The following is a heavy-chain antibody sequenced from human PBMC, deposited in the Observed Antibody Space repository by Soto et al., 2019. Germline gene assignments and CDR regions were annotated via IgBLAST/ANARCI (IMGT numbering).Heavy chain of an antibody. CDR3: AKGYCSGGSCYSTYYYYGMDV. D-gene: IGHD2-15*01. CDR2: ISYSGVST. Sequence: PGGSLRLSCAASGFTFSSYAMTWVRQAPGKGLEWVSAISYSGVSTYYADSVKGRFTISRDSSENTLSLQMNSLRAEDTAVYYCAKGYCSGGSCYSTYYYYGMDVWGQGTTVTVSS. CDR1: GFTFSSYA. J-gene: IGHJ6*02. V-gene: IGHV3-23*01.